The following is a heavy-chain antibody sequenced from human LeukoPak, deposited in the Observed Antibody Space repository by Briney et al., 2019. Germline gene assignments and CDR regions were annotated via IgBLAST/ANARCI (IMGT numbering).Heavy chain of an antibody. Sequence: SETLSLTCAVYGGSFSGYYWSWIRQPPGKGLEWVGEINHSGSTNYNPSLKSRVTISVDTSKNQFSLKLSSVTAADTAVYYCARASYSGSYCDYWGQGTLVTVSS. D-gene: IGHD1-26*01. CDR1: GGSFSGYY. V-gene: IGHV4-34*01. CDR3: ARASYSGSYCDY. CDR2: INHSGST. J-gene: IGHJ4*02.